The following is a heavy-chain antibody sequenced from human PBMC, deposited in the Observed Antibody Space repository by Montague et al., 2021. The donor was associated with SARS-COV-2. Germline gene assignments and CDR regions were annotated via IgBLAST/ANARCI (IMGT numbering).Heavy chain of an antibody. Sequence: YSGNTYYSPSLKSRLTISVYTSKNQFSLKLNSVTASDTAVYYCARREYSSGLGDCGQGTLCTVSS. CDR3: ARREYSSGLGD. J-gene: IGHJ1*01. D-gene: IGHD5-12*01. V-gene: IGHV4-39*01. CDR2: YSGNT.